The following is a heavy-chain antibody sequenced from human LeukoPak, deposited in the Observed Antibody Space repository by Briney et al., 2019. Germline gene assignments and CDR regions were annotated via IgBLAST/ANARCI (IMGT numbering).Heavy chain of an antibody. CDR2: IKHDGSEQ. D-gene: IGHD3-16*01. Sequence: GGSLRLSCAASGFIFTSNRMNWVRQAPGKGLEWVANIKHDGSEQIYVDSVKGRFTISRDNAKDSVYLQMNSLRAEDTAVYYCTRGLGEHGGVSDRWGQGTLVIVSS. J-gene: IGHJ5*02. CDR1: GFIFTSNR. CDR3: TRGLGEHGGVSDR. V-gene: IGHV3-7*01.